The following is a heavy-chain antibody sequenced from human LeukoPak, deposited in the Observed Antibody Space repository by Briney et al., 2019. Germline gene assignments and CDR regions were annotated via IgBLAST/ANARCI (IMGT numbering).Heavy chain of an antibody. V-gene: IGHV4-59*01. CDR3: ASGSSWYKDYYYGMDV. J-gene: IGHJ6*04. Sequence: SETLSLTCTVSGGSISSYYWSWIRQPPGKGLEWIGYIYYSGSTNYNPSLKSRVTISVDTSKNQFSLKLSSVTAADTAVYYCASGSSWYKDYYYGMDVWGKGTTVTVSS. D-gene: IGHD6-13*01. CDR2: IYYSGST. CDR1: GGSISSYY.